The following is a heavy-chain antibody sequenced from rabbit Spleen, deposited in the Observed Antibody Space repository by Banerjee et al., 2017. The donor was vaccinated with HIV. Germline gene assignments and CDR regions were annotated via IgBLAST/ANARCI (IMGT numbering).Heavy chain of an antibody. V-gene: IGHV1S45*01. CDR3: ARDTGSSFSSYGMDL. Sequence: QEQLEESGGDLVKPEGSLTLTCTGSGFSFSSSYYMYWVRQAPGKGLEWIGCIYSSNDITWYANWAKGRFTCSKTSSTTVTLQMTSLTVADTATYFCARDTGSSFSSYGMDLWGQGTLVTVS. J-gene: IGHJ6*01. D-gene: IGHD8-1*01. CDR1: GFSFSSSYY. CDR2: IYSSNDIT.